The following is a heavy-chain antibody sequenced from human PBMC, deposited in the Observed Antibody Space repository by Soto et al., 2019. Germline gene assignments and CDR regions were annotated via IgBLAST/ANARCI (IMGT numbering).Heavy chain of an antibody. Sequence: PGGSLRLSCASSVFTFRSYALSWVRQAPEKGLEGGSAISGSAGGTYYPGPLKRRFTISRDNAKDSLYLQVDSLETDEMAIYFCVRAGKPYGFDFWGQGTMVTVSS. CDR1: VFTFRSYA. CDR2: ISGSAGGT. D-gene: IGHD4-17*01. CDR3: VRAGKPYGFDF. J-gene: IGHJ3*01. V-gene: IGHV3-23*01.